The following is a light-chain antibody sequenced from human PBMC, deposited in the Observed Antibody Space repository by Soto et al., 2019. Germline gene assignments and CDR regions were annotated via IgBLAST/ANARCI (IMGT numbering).Light chain of an antibody. J-gene: IGKJ1*01. V-gene: IGKV3-11*01. Sequence: EFVLTQAPGTLSWSPGERATLSCRASQTVRNNYLAWYQQKPGQAPRLVIYGASTRVTGIPARFSASGTGTDFTLTISDVQPEDFAVYYCHQRQSWPRTFGQGTKVDIK. CDR3: HQRQSWPRT. CDR2: GAS. CDR1: QTVRNNY.